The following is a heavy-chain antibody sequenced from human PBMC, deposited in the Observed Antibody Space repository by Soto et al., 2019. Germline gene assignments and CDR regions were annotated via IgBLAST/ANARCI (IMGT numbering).Heavy chain of an antibody. Sequence: PSETLSLTCTVSGGSISSYYWSWIRQPPGKGLEWNGYIYYSGSTNYNPALKSRVTISVDKSKNQFSLKLSSVTAADTAGYYCAGYSSGYYFNYWGQGTLVTVSS. CDR2: IYYSGST. V-gene: IGHV4-59*01. CDR3: AGYSSGYYFNY. J-gene: IGHJ4*02. CDR1: GGSISSYY. D-gene: IGHD3-22*01.